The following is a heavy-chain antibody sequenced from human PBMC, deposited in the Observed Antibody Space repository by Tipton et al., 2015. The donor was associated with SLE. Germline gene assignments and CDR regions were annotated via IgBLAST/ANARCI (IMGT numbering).Heavy chain of an antibody. D-gene: IGHD3-22*01. CDR1: GFTFSSYG. CDR3: AKDSYYYDSSGYHYGAFDI. V-gene: IGHV3-33*06. J-gene: IGHJ3*02. CDR2: IWYDGSNK. Sequence: SLRLSCAASGFTFSSYGMHWVRQAPGKGLEWVAVIWYDGSNKYYADSVKGRFTISRDNSKNTLYLQMNSLRAEDTAVYYCAKDSYYYDSSGYHYGAFDIWGQGTMVTVSS.